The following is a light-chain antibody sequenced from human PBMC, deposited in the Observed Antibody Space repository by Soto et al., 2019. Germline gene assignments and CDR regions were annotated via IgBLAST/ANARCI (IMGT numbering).Light chain of an antibody. CDR2: EVS. CDR3: SSYANIRVF. V-gene: IGLV2-14*01. CDR1: NSYIGSYNY. Sequence: QSALTQPASVSGSPGQSITISCTGTNSYIGSYNYVSWYQQHPGKAPKLLIYEVSNRPSGISNRFSGSKSGNTASLTISGLQAEDEADYYCSSYANIRVFFGGGTTVTVL. J-gene: IGLJ2*01.